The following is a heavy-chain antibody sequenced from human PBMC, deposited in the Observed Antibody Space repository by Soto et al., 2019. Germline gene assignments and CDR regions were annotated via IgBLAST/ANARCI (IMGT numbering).Heavy chain of an antibody. J-gene: IGHJ5*02. CDR2: ISGSGGST. V-gene: IGHV3-23*01. CDR1: GFTFSSYA. Sequence: EVQLLESGGGLVQPGVSLRLSCAASGFTFSSYAMSWVRQAPGKGLVWVSAISGSGGSTYYADSVMGRFTISSDNSKNTLYLQMNSLRDEDTAVYSGAKGPRKSDPFDQWGQGTLVTVSS. CDR3: AKGPRKSDPFDQ.